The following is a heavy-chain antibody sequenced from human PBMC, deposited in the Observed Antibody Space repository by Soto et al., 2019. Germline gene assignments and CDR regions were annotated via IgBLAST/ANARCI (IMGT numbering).Heavy chain of an antibody. CDR1: GFTFSSYG. Sequence: GGSLRLSCAASGFTFSSYGMHWVRQAPGKGLEWVAVIWYDGSNKYYADSVKGRFTISRDNSKNTLYLQMNSLRAEDTAVYYCARANYYGSGSQYPHYFDYWGQGTLVTVSS. J-gene: IGHJ4*02. V-gene: IGHV3-33*01. CDR3: ARANYYGSGSQYPHYFDY. CDR2: IWYDGSNK. D-gene: IGHD3-10*01.